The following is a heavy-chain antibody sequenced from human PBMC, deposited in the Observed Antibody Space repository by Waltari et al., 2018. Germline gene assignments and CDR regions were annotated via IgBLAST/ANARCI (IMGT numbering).Heavy chain of an antibody. D-gene: IGHD6-13*01. J-gene: IGHJ6*03. CDR3: ASPPQQLVLGYYYYYMDV. CDR1: AFTFSSYS. CDR2: ISSSSSYI. Sequence: EVQLVESGGGMVKPGGSLRLSCAASAFTFSSYSMNWVLQAPGKGLVWVSSISSSSSYIYYADSVKGRFTSTRDNAKNSLYLQMNSLRAEDTAVYYCASPPQQLVLGYYYYYMDVWGKGTTVTVSS. V-gene: IGHV3-21*01.